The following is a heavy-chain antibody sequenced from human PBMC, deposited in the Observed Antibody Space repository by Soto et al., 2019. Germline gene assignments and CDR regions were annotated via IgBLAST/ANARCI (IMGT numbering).Heavy chain of an antibody. CDR2: IHYNGSC. CDR1: GESITTSSYF. CDR3: ARWKLRGIKWSPYYCTDV. V-gene: IGHV4-39*01. D-gene: IGHD3-10*01. J-gene: IGHJ6*02. Sequence: QMQESGPGLVKSSGTLSLTCTLSGESITTSSYFWAWIRQPPGKGLEWIGSIHYNGSCYYNPSLRSRVTISNDTSTNRFPLRLSSATAADTAVYYVARWKLRGIKWSPYYCTDVWGQGTTAAVSS.